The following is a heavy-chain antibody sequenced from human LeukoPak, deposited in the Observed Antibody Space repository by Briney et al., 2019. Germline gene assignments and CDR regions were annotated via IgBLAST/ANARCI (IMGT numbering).Heavy chain of an antibody. Sequence: ASVKVSCKASGYTFTGYYMHWVRQAPGQGLEWMGWINPNNGGASYAQKFQGRVTMTRDTSISTAYMELSRLISDDTAVYYCARDMGKLREFDYWGQGTLVTVSS. CDR1: GYTFTGYY. CDR2: INPNNGGA. D-gene: IGHD1-26*01. V-gene: IGHV1-2*02. J-gene: IGHJ4*02. CDR3: ARDMGKLREFDY.